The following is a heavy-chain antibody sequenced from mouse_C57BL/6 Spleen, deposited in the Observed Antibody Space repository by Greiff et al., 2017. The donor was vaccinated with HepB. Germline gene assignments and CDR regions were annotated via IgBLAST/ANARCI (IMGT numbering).Heavy chain of an antibody. J-gene: IGHJ4*01. Sequence: EVQRVESGGGLVQPGGSLSLSCAASGFTFTDYYMSWVRQPPGKALEWLGFIRNKANGYTTEYSASVKGRFTISRDNSQRILYLQMNALRAEDSATYYCARYPLYYGSSYKYAMDYWGQGTSVTVSS. V-gene: IGHV7-3*01. CDR2: IRNKANGYTT. CDR3: ARYPLYYGSSYKYAMDY. D-gene: IGHD1-1*01. CDR1: GFTFTDYY.